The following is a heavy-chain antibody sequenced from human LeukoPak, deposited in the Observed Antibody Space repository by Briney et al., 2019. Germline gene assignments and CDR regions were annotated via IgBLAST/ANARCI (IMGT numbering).Heavy chain of an antibody. CDR2: IYYSGST. V-gene: IGHV4-39*07. Sequence: SETLSLTCTVSGGSISSSSYYWGWVRQPPGKGLEWIGTIYYSGSTYYNPSLKSRVTISVDTSKNQFSLKLSSVTAADTAVYYCAGGADYYDTSGYYYWGQGTLVTVSS. CDR3: AGGADYYDTSGYYY. D-gene: IGHD3-22*01. J-gene: IGHJ4*02. CDR1: GGSISSSSYY.